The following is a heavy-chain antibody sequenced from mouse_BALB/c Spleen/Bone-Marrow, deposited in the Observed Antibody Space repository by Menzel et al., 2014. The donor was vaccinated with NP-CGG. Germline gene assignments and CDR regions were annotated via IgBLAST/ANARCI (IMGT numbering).Heavy chain of an antibody. Sequence: EVKLMESGGGLVKSGGFLKLSCAASGFTFSNYGMSWVRQTPEKRLEWVATISGGGSYTFYSDSVKGRFTISRDNAKNNLYLQLSSLRSEDTALYYCARHAYYDQTEVSFVYWGQGTLVTVSA. CDR1: GFTFSNYG. J-gene: IGHJ3*01. D-gene: IGHD2-4*01. CDR3: ARHAYYDQTEVSFVY. CDR2: ISGGGSYT. V-gene: IGHV5-9-2*01.